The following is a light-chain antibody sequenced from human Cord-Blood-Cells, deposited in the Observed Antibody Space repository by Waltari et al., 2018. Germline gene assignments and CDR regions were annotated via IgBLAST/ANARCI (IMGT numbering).Light chain of an antibody. J-gene: IGKJ1*01. Sequence: DIQMTQSPSTLSASVGDRVTITCRASQSISSWLAWYQQKPGKAPKLLIYKASSLESGVPSRFIGSGSGTEFTLTISSLQPDDFATYYCQQYNSYSQTFGQGTKVDIK. CDR2: KAS. V-gene: IGKV1-5*03. CDR3: QQYNSYSQT. CDR1: QSISSW.